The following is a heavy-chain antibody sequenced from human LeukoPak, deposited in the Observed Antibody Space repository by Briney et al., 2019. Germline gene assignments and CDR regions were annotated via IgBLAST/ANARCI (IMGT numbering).Heavy chain of an antibody. CDR2: ISGIGGST. CDR3: AKVGRVTMVRGPPDY. V-gene: IGHV3-23*01. CDR1: GFTFSSYA. D-gene: IGHD3-10*01. J-gene: IGHJ4*02. Sequence: GGSLRLSCAASGFTFSSYAMSWVRQAPGKGLEWVSAISGIGGSTYYADSVKGRFTISRDNSKNTLYLQMNSLRAEDTAVYYCAKVGRVTMVRGPPDYWGQGTLVTVSS.